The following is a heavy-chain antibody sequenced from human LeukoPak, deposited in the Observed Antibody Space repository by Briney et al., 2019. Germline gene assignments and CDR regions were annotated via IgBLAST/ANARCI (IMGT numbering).Heavy chain of an antibody. CDR1: GGSISSYY. CDR2: IYYSGST. CDR3: ARHPLWFGEFRVDYFDY. V-gene: IGHV4-39*01. Sequence: SATLSLTCPVSGGSISSYYWGRIRQPPGKGLEWIGRIYYSGSTYYNPSLKSRVTISVDTSKNQFSLKLSSVTAADTAVYYCARHPLWFGEFRVDYFDYWGQGTLVTVSS. J-gene: IGHJ4*02. D-gene: IGHD3-10*01.